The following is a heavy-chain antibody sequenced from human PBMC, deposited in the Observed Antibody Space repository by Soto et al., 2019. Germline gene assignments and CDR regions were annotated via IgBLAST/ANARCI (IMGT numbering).Heavy chain of an antibody. D-gene: IGHD2-2*01. V-gene: IGHV4-59*08. J-gene: IGHJ4*02. Sequence: SETLSLTCTVSGGSISSCYWSWIRQPPGKGLEWIGYIYYSGSTNYNPSLKSRVTISVDTSKNQFSLKLSSVTAADTAVYYCARGGVCISTSCHYFDYWGQGTLVTVSS. CDR1: GGSISSCY. CDR3: ARGGVCISTSCHYFDY. CDR2: IYYSGST.